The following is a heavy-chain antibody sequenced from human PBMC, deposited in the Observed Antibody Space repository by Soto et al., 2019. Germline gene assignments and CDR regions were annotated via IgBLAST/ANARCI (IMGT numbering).Heavy chain of an antibody. CDR1: GGSISSGGYS. CDR2: IYHSGSI. CDR3: ARVPDY. V-gene: IGHV4-30-2*01. Sequence: PSETLSLTCAVSGGSISSGGYSWSWIRQPPGKGLEWIGYIYHSGSIYYNPSLKSRVTISVDRSKNQFSLKLSSVTAADTAVYYRARVPDYWGQGTLVTVSS. J-gene: IGHJ4*02.